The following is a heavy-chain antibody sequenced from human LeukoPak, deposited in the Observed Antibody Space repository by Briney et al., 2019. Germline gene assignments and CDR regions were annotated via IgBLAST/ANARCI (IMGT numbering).Heavy chain of an antibody. CDR2: ISSSSSPI. J-gene: IGHJ4*02. D-gene: IGHD5-18*01. CDR3: AREEDTAMVPFDY. Sequence: PGGSLRLSCAASGFTFSTYSMNWVRQAPGKGLEWVSYISSSSSPIYYADSVKGRFTISRDNAKNSLYLQMNSLRAEDTAVYYCAREEDTAMVPFDYWGQGTLVTVSS. CDR1: GFTFSTYS. V-gene: IGHV3-48*04.